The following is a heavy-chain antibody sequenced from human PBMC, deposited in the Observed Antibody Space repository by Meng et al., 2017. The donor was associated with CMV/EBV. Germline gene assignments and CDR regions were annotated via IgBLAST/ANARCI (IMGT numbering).Heavy chain of an antibody. CDR3: ANDYSPLLYRDPYYYYGMDV. Sequence: GGSLRLSCAASGFTFSSYSMNWVRQAPGKGLEWVSSISSSSSYIYYANSVKGRFTISRDNSKNTLYLQRDSLRAEDTAVYYCANDYSPLLYRDPYYYYGMDVWGQGTTVTVSS. J-gene: IGHJ6*02. CDR2: ISSSSSYI. CDR1: GFTFSSYS. V-gene: IGHV3-21*01. D-gene: IGHD2-2*02.